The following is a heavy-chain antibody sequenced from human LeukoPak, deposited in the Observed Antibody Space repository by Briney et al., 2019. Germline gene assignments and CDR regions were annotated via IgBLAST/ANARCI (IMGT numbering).Heavy chain of an antibody. V-gene: IGHV3-48*04. CDR3: ARVGQWLAIDY. CDR2: ISSSSSTI. Sequence: GGSLRLSCAASGFTFSSYSMNWVRQAPGKGLEWVSYISSSSSTIYYADSVKGRFTISRDNAKNSLYLQMNSLRAEDTAVYYCARVGQWLAIDYWGQGTLVTVSS. J-gene: IGHJ4*02. D-gene: IGHD6-19*01. CDR1: GFTFSSYS.